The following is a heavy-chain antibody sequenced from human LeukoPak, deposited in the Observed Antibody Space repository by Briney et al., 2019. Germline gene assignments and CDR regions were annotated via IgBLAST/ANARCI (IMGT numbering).Heavy chain of an antibody. D-gene: IGHD6-6*01. CDR2: IIPIFGTA. J-gene: IGHJ1*01. CDR1: GGTFSSYA. V-gene: IGHV1-69*05. Sequence: SVTVSCKASGGTFSSYAISWVRQAPGQGLEWMGGIIPIFGTANYAQKFQGRVTITTDESTSTAYMELSSLRSEDTAVYYCASIAARPVEYFQHWGQGTLVTVSS. CDR3: ASIAARPVEYFQH.